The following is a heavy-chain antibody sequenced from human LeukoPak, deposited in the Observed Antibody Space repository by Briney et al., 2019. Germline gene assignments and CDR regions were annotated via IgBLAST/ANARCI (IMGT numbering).Heavy chain of an antibody. CDR3: ARYLQYNWFDP. Sequence: GGSLRLSCAASRFTFSDYYMSWIRQAPGKGLEWVSSISSRGSTIYYADSVKGRFTTSRDNAKNSLYLQMNSLRAEDTGVYYCARYLQYNWFDPWGQGTLVTVSS. CDR1: RFTFSDYY. J-gene: IGHJ5*02. CDR2: ISSRGSTI. V-gene: IGHV3-11*04.